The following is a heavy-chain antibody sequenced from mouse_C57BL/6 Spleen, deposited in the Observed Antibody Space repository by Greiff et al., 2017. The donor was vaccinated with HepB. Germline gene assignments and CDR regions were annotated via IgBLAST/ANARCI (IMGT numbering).Heavy chain of an antibody. CDR1: GYTFTSYW. CDR2: IDPSDSYT. J-gene: IGHJ2*01. CDR3: ARGGGLVGY. D-gene: IGHD3-3*01. V-gene: IGHV1-59*01. Sequence: QVQLQQPGAELVRPGTSVKLSCKASGYTFTSYWMHWVKQRPGQGLEWIGVIDPSDSYTNYNQKFKGKATLTVDTSSSTAYMQLSSLTSEDSAVYYCARGGGLVGYWGQGTTLTVSS.